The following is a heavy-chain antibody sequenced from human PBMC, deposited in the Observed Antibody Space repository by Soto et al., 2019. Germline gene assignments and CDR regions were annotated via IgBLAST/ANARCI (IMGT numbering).Heavy chain of an antibody. J-gene: IGHJ6*02. V-gene: IGHV1-69*12. D-gene: IGHD1-7*01. CDR1: GGTFSSYA. CDR3: AGPPELTRIYYYYGMDV. Sequence: QVQLVQSGAEVKKPGSSVKVSCKASGGTFSSYAISWVRQAPGQGLEWMGGIIPIFGTADYAQKFQGRVTITADESTSTGYMELSSLRSEDTAVYYCAGPPELTRIYYYYGMDVWGQGTTVTVSS. CDR2: IIPIFGTA.